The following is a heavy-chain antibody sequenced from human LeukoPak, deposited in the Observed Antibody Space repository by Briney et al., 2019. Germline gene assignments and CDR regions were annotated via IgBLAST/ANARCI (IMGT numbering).Heavy chain of an antibody. CDR3: ARVSLAVIHYYHYGMDV. D-gene: IGHD6-19*01. CDR2: INHSGST. Sequence: SETLSLTCAVYGGSFSGYYWSWIRQPPGKGLEWIGEINHSGSTNYNPSLKSRVTISVDTSKNQFSLKLSSVTAADTAVYYCARVSLAVIHYYHYGMDVWGKGTTVTVSS. CDR1: GGSFSGYY. J-gene: IGHJ6*04. V-gene: IGHV4-34*01.